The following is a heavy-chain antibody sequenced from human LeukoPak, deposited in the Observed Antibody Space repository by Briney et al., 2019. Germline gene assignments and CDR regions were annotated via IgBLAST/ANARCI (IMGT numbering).Heavy chain of an antibody. Sequence: SETLSLTCTVSSGSISTSNYYWGWVRQPPGRALEWIGNIFYSGSTYYSPSLKSRVTISLDTSRNQFSLKLNSVTAADTAVYYCARVSGRFTWYFDLWGRGTLVTASS. J-gene: IGHJ2*01. CDR3: ARVSGRFTWYFDL. V-gene: IGHV4-39*07. CDR2: IFYSGST. CDR1: SGSISTSNYY.